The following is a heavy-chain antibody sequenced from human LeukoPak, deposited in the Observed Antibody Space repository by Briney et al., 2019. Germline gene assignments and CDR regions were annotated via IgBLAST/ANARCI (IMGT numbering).Heavy chain of an antibody. CDR3: ARTTTGRDGYNKGAFDI. Sequence: GGSLRLSCAASGFTFSSYSMNWVRQAPGKGLEWVSVIYSGGSTYYADSVKGRFTISRDNSKNTLYLQMNSLRAEDTAVYYCARTTTGRDGYNKGAFDIWGQGTMVTVSS. V-gene: IGHV3-66*01. J-gene: IGHJ3*02. CDR2: IYSGGST. D-gene: IGHD5-24*01. CDR1: GFTFSSYS.